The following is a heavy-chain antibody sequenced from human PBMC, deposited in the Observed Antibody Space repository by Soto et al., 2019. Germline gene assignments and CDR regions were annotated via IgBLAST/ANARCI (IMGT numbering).Heavy chain of an antibody. CDR1: GGTFSSYA. Sequence: QVQLVQSGAEVKKPGSSVKVSCKASGGTFSSYAISWVRQAPGQGLEWMGGIIPIFGTANYAQKFQGRVTITADESTSTAYMELSSLRSEDTAVYYCARSREGYCSGGSCGLHYYYGMDVWGQGTTVTVSS. CDR3: ARSREGYCSGGSCGLHYYYGMDV. V-gene: IGHV1-69*12. J-gene: IGHJ6*02. CDR2: IIPIFGTA. D-gene: IGHD2-15*01.